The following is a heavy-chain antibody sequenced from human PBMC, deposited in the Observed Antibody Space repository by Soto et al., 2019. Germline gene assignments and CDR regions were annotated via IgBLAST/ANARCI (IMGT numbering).Heavy chain of an antibody. CDR3: VRDGKSITTSCYGNWLDP. D-gene: IGHD2-2*01. V-gene: IGHV3-74*01. CDR2: INSDESHT. J-gene: IGHJ5*02. Sequence: EVQLVESGGGLVQPAGSLRLSCAASGFTFSTYWMHWIRQVPGKGLEWVSRINSDESHTYYADSVKGRFTISRDNAKNLLHLQTPSLRAKDTAVYYCVRDGKSITTSCYGNWLDPWGQATLVTVSS. CDR1: GFTFSTYW.